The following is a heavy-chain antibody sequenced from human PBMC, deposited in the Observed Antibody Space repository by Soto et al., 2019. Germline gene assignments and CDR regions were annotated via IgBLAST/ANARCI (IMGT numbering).Heavy chain of an antibody. J-gene: IGHJ3*02. CDR2: INPATGAA. Sequence: QLHLVQSGAVVKKPGASVTVSCSASGYPVTAYYMHWVRQAPGLGLEWMGGINPATGAAKYTQTSQGRVTMTRGTSTSTVFVELSGATPEDPAGLNGERGGGVGVAGSAAFDMWGQGTLVTVSS. CDR3: ERGGGVGVAGSAAFDM. CDR1: GYPVTAYY. D-gene: IGHD3-3*01. V-gene: IGHV1-2*02.